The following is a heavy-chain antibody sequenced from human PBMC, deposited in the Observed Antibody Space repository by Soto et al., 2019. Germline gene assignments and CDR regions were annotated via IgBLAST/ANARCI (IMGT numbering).Heavy chain of an antibody. D-gene: IGHD2-15*01. CDR2: IYYSGST. CDR3: ARVRGYCSGGSCTTPTSDAFDI. Sequence: ASETLSLTCTVSGGSISSGGYYWSWIRQHPGKGLEWIGYIYYSGSTYYNPSLKSRVTISVDTSKNQFSLKLSSVTAADTAVYYCARVRGYCSGGSCTTPTSDAFDIWGQGTMVTVSS. V-gene: IGHV4-31*03. J-gene: IGHJ3*02. CDR1: GGSISSGGYY.